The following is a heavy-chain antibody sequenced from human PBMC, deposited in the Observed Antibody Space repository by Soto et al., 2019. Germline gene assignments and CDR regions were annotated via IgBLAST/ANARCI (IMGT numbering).Heavy chain of an antibody. J-gene: IGHJ4*02. Sequence: LLNVDCKSVGYTYSRYGGGWRRKTKEQGLEWMGGIIPIFGTANYAQKFQGRVTITADESTSTAYMELSSLRSEDTAVYYCARGPGRDGYNFRFGYWGQGTLVTVPS. D-gene: IGHD5-12*01. CDR2: IIPIFGTA. CDR1: GYTYSRYG. V-gene: IGHV1-69*01. CDR3: ARGPGRDGYNFRFGY.